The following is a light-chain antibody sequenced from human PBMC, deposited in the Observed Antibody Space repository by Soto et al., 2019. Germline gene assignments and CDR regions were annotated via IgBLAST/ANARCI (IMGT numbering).Light chain of an antibody. CDR2: GAS. J-gene: IGKJ1*01. V-gene: IGKV3-15*01. Sequence: ILLTQSPASLSVSPGASATLSCRASQSISSNLAWYQQKPGQAPRLLIYGASTRATGIPARFSGSGSGTEFTLTISSLQSEDFAVYYCQQYNNWPPWTFGQGTKVDIK. CDR3: QQYNNWPPWT. CDR1: QSISSN.